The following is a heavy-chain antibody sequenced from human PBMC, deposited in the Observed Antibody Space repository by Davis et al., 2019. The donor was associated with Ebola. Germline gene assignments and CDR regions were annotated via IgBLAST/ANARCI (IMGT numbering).Heavy chain of an antibody. CDR3: ARGTYYYDSSGYRPYYMDV. CDR1: GYTFSNYD. Sequence: SVKVSCKTSGYTFSNYDINWVRQAPGQGLEWMGGIIPILGTANYAQKSQGRVTITADESTSTAYMELSSLRSEDTAVYYCARGTYYYDSSGYRPYYMDVWGKGTTVTVSS. V-gene: IGHV1-69*13. D-gene: IGHD3-22*01. CDR2: IIPILGTA. J-gene: IGHJ6*03.